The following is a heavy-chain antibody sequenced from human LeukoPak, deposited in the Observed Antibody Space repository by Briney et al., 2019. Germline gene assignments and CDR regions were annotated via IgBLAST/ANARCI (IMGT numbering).Heavy chain of an antibody. CDR1: GTSISNYY. J-gene: IGHJ3*02. CDR3: ARDWGSQRAFDI. Sequence: SETLSLTCTVSGTSISNYYWSWIRQPPGKGLEWIGYIYYTGTSNYNPSLKSRVIISVDTSKNQFSLRLSSVTAADTAVYYCARDWGSQRAFDIWGQGTMVTVSS. V-gene: IGHV4-59*01. CDR2: IYYTGTS. D-gene: IGHD3-16*01.